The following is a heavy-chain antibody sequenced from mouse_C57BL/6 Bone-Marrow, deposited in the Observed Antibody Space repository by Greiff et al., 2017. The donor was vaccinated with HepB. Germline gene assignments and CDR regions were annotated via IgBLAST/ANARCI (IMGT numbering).Heavy chain of an antibody. V-gene: IGHV1-5*01. D-gene: IGHD2-4*01. CDR2: IYPGNSDT. Sequence: VQLQQSGTVLARPGASVKMSCKTSGYTFTSYWMHWVKQRPGQGLEWIGAIYPGNSDTSYNQKFKGKAKLTAVTYASTAYMELSSLTNDDSAVYYCTIKRQIYYDYDGGYYYAMDYWGQGTSVTVSS. CDR3: TIKRQIYYDYDGGYYYAMDY. CDR1: GYTFTSYW. J-gene: IGHJ4*01.